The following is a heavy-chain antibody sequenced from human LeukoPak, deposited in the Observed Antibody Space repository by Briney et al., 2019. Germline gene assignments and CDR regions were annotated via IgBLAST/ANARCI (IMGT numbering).Heavy chain of an antibody. CDR2: IYYSGST. CDR1: GGSISSYY. J-gene: IGHJ3*02. Sequence: SETLSLTCTVSGGSISSYYWSWIRQPPGKGLKWIGYIYYSGSTNYNPSLKSRVTISVDTSKNQFSLKLSSVTAADTAVYYCARGATISAFDIWGQGTMVTVSS. V-gene: IGHV4-59*01. CDR3: ARGATISAFDI. D-gene: IGHD5-12*01.